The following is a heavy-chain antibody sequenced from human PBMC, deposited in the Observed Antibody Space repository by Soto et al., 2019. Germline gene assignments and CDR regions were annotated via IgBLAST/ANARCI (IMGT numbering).Heavy chain of an antibody. D-gene: IGHD3-9*01. CDR1: GGSFSGYY. J-gene: IGHJ3*02. CDR3: AREFYDILTGSNDAFDI. CDR2: INHSGST. Sequence: ASETPSLTCAVYGGSFSGYYCSWIRQPPGKGLEWIGEINHSGSTNYNPSLKSRVTISVDTSKNQFSLKLSSVTAADTAVYYCAREFYDILTGSNDAFDIWGQGTMVTVSS. V-gene: IGHV4-34*01.